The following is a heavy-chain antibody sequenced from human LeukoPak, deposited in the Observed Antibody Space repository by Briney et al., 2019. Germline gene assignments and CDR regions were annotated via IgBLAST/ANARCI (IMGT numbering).Heavy chain of an antibody. CDR2: IKQDGSEK. D-gene: IGHD3-3*01. CDR3: ARESYDFWSGFSFSFDY. J-gene: IGHJ4*02. Sequence: GGSLRLSCAASGFTFSSYWMSWVRQAPGKGLEWVANIKQDGSEKYYVDSVKGRFTISRDNAKNSLYLQMNSLRAEDTAVYYCARESYDFWSGFSFSFDYWGQGTLVTVSS. CDR1: GFTFSSYW. V-gene: IGHV3-7*01.